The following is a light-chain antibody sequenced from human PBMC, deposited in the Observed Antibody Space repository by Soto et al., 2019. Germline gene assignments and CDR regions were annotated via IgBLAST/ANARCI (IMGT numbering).Light chain of an antibody. CDR1: SSNIGNNY. CDR2: DNN. Sequence: QSVLTQPPSVSAAPGQKVTISCSGGSSNIGNNYVSWYQHLPGTAPKLLIYDNNERPSGIPDRFSGSKSGTSAMLGITGLQTGDEADYYCGTWDTSLSAVVFGGGTKVTVL. V-gene: IGLV1-51*01. CDR3: GTWDTSLSAVV. J-gene: IGLJ2*01.